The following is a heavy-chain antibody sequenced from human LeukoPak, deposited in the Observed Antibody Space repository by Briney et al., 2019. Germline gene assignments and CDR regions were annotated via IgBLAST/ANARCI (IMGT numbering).Heavy chain of an antibody. V-gene: IGHV3-48*03. J-gene: IGHJ3*01. CDR2: TSTSGDTI. CDR3: ARGGYCSSTICYYFNAFDL. Sequence: PGGSLRLSCAASEFTFSSHEMNWVRQAQGKGLEWVSYTSTSGDTIYYADSVKGRFTISRDNAKNSLSLQMNSLRAEDTAVYYCARGGYCSSTICYYFNAFDLWGQGTMVTVSS. CDR1: EFTFSSHE. D-gene: IGHD2-2*01.